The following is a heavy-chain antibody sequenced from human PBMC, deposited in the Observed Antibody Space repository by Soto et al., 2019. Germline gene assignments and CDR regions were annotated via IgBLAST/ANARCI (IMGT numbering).Heavy chain of an antibody. V-gene: IGHV3-48*03. J-gene: IGHJ4*02. CDR2: ISSSGSTI. Sequence: GGSLRLSCAASGFTFSSYEMNLVRQAPGKGLEWVSYISSSGSTIYYADSVKGRFTISRDNAKNSLYLQMNSLRAEDTAVYYCARTEYSSSPFDYWGQGTLVTVSS. CDR1: GFTFSSYE. CDR3: ARTEYSSSPFDY. D-gene: IGHD6-6*01.